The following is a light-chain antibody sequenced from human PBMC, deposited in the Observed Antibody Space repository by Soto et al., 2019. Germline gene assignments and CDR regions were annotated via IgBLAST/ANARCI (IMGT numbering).Light chain of an antibody. J-gene: IGLJ2*01. CDR3: SSYTSSSALGVV. CDR2: DVS. CDR1: SSDVGGYNY. V-gene: IGLV2-14*01. Sequence: QSALTQPASVSGSPGQSITISCTGTSSDVGGYNYVSWYQQHPGKAPKLMIYDVSNRPSGVCNRFSGSKSGNTASLTISGLQAEDEAAYYCSSYTSSSALGVVFGGGPQLTVL.